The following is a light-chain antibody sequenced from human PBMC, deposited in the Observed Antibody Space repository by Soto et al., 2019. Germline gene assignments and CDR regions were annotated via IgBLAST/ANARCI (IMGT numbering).Light chain of an antibody. Sequence: DIQMTQAPSTLSASVGGRGTITCPASQSISGWLAWYQQKPGKAPRVLIYKASNLQSGVPSRFSGSGSGTEFTLTISSLQPEDVATYYCQKYNSAPWTFGQGTKVAIK. J-gene: IGKJ1*01. V-gene: IGKV1-5*03. CDR3: QKYNSAPWT. CDR2: KAS. CDR1: QSISGW.